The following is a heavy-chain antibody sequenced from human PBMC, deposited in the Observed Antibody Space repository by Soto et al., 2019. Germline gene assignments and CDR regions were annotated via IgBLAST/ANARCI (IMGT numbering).Heavy chain of an antibody. D-gene: IGHD2-21*01. V-gene: IGHV4-34*01. J-gene: IGHJ4*02. CDR2: INHSGST. CDR3: ACRRGAHMEIDY. Sequence: SETLSLTCAVYGGSFIGYYCSWIRQPPWKGLEWIGEINHSGSTNYNPSLKSRVTISVDTSKNQFSLKLSSVTAEDTAVYYCACRRGAHMEIDYWGQGNLVTVSS. CDR1: GGSFIGYY.